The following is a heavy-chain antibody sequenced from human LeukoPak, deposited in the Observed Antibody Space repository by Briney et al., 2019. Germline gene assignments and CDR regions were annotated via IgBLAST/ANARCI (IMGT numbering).Heavy chain of an antibody. CDR2: ISGSGGST. D-gene: IGHD2-2*01. J-gene: IGHJ4*02. CDR3: AKDQKYIVPAAIIDY. V-gene: IGHV3-23*01. CDR1: GFTFSSYA. Sequence: PGGSLRLSCAASGFTFSSYAMSWVRQAPGKGLEWVSAISGSGGSTYYADSVKGRFALSRDNSKNTLYLQMNSLRAEDTAVYYCAKDQKYIVPAAIIDYWGQGTLVTVSS.